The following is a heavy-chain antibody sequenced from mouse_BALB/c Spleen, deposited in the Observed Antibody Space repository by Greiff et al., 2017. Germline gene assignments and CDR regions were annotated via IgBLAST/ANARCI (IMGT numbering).Heavy chain of an antibody. V-gene: IGHV5-6-5*01. Sequence: EVQGVESGGGLVKPGGSLKLSCAASGFTFSSYAMSWVRQTPEKRLEWVASISSGGSTYYPDSVKGRFTISRDNARNILYLQMSSLRSEDTAMYYCARGYYYGSSYDYWGQGTTLTVSS. CDR1: GFTFSSYA. D-gene: IGHD1-1*01. CDR2: ISSGGST. CDR3: ARGYYYGSSYDY. J-gene: IGHJ2*01.